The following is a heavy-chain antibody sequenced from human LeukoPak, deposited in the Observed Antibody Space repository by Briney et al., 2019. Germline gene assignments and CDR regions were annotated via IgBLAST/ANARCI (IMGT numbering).Heavy chain of an antibody. D-gene: IGHD6-13*01. J-gene: IGHJ1*01. CDR3: ARDIAAAKYFQH. V-gene: IGHV4-59*12. CDR2: IYYSGST. CDR1: GGSISSYY. Sequence: SETLSLTCTVSGGSISSYYWSWIRQPPGKGLEWIGYIYYSGSTNYNPSLKSRVTISVDTSKNQFSLKLSSVTAADTAVYYCARDIAAAKYFQHWGQGTLVTVSS.